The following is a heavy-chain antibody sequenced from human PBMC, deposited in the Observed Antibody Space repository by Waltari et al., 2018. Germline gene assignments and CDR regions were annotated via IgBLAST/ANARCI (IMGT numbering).Heavy chain of an antibody. CDR2: MNTEGSIT. D-gene: IGHD2-15*01. CDR1: GITFSSYW. V-gene: IGHV3-74*01. Sequence: EVQLVESGGDLVQPGGSLRLSCAASGITFSSYWMHWVRQAPGTGLVWVSRMNTEGSITIYADSVRGRFTISRDNAKNTLYLQMNSLRVDDSAVYYCTRGVAEGFDPWGQGTLVTVSS. CDR3: TRGVAEGFDP. J-gene: IGHJ5*02.